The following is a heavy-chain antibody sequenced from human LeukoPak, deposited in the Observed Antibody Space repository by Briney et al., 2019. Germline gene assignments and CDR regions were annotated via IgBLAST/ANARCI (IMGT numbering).Heavy chain of an antibody. CDR1: GGSISSDY. CDR3: ARDAPEVGGNGFDP. D-gene: IGHD4-23*01. V-gene: IGHV4-59*01. J-gene: IGHJ5*02. Sequence: SETLSLTCIVSGGSISSDYWSWIRQPPGKGLEWIGYIYYSGSTNYNPSLKSRATISVDTSKKQFSLKLSSVTAADTAVYYCARDAPEVGGNGFDPWGQGTLVTVSS. CDR2: IYYSGST.